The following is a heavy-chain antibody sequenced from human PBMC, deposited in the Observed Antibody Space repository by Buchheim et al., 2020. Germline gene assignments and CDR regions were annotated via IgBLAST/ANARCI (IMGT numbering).Heavy chain of an antibody. J-gene: IGHJ4*02. Sequence: QVQLVESGGGVVQPGRSLRLSCAASGFTFSSYAMHWVRQAPGKGLEWVAVISYDGSNKYYADSVKGRFTISRDNSKNKLYLQMNSLRAEDTAVYYCARGALKLRCLDYWGQGTL. CDR2: ISYDGSNK. D-gene: IGHD4-17*01. CDR1: GFTFSSYA. V-gene: IGHV3-30*04. CDR3: ARGALKLRCLDY.